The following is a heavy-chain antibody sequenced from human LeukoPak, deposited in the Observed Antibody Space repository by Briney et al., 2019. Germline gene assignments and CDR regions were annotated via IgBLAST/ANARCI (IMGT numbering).Heavy chain of an antibody. CDR1: VGSISSGHYY. J-gene: IGHJ4*02. D-gene: IGHD4-17*01. V-gene: IGHV4-30-4*01. CDR3: ARVTAVTSVDY. CDR2: IFKSGST. Sequence: NPSQTLSLTCTVSVGSISSGHYYWSWIPQPPGKGREWIGYIFKSGSTYYNPSLKSRVSISIDTSKNQFSLKLSSVAAADTAVYYCARVTAVTSVDYWGQGTLVTVSS.